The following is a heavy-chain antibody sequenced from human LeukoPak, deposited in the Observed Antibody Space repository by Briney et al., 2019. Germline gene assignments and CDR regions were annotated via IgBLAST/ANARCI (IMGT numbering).Heavy chain of an antibody. CDR1: GFTFDEYA. D-gene: IGHD1-26*01. Sequence: GGSLRLSXAASGFTFDEYAMHWVRQPPGKGLEWVSGISWNSYDIGYADSVKGRFTISRDNAKNSLYLQMNSLRAEDMALYYCAKGVGTSYHYHMDVWGKGTTVIVSS. CDR3: AKGVGTSYHYHMDV. V-gene: IGHV3-9*03. J-gene: IGHJ6*03. CDR2: ISWNSYDI.